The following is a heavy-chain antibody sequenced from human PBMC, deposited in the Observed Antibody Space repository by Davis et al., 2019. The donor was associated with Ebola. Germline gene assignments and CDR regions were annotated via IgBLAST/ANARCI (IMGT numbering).Heavy chain of an antibody. CDR2: ISSSGSTI. V-gene: IGHV3-48*01. CDR1: GFTFSCYK. D-gene: IGHD1-26*01. J-gene: IGHJ3*02. CDR3: AKDRGSQWGVADAFDI. Sequence: GESLKISCAASGFTFSCYKLDWVRTAPGKGLPLVSYISSSGSTIYYADSVKGRFTISRDNSKNTLYLQMNSRRAEDTAVYYCAKDRGSQWGVADAFDIWGQGTMVTVSS.